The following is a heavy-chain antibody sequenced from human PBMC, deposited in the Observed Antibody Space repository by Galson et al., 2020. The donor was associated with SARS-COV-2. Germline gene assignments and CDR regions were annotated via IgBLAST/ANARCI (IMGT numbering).Heavy chain of an antibody. CDR1: GYTFTSYG. Sequence: ASVPVSCKASGYTFTSYGISWVRQAPGQGLAWMGWISAYNGNTNYAQKLQGRVTMTTDTSTSTAYMELRSLRSDDTAVYYCARWFGVVIIPHYYYFMDVGGKGTTVTVSS. V-gene: IGHV1-18*01. CDR2: ISAYNGNT. D-gene: IGHD3-3*01. J-gene: IGHJ6*03. CDR3: ARWFGVVIIPHYYYFMDV.